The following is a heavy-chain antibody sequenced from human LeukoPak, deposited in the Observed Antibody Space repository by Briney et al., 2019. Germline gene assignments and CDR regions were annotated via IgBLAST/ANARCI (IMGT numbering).Heavy chain of an antibody. CDR3: ARVAGSIDY. CDR1: GYTFTSLD. D-gene: IGHD6-19*01. J-gene: IGHJ4*02. V-gene: IGHV1-8*03. CDR2: TNPNSGYT. Sequence: GASVKDSRKASGYTFTSLDINWVRHAPGQGLEWMGWTNPNSGYTGYAQKFQGRVTITRNTSISTAYMELSSLRSEDTAVYYCARVAGSIDYWGQGTLVTVSS.